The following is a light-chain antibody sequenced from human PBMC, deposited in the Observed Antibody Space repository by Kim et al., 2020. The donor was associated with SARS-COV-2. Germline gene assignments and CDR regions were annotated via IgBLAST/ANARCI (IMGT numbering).Light chain of an antibody. Sequence: ASVGDRVTITCRASQSISSWLAWYQQRPGKAPKLLIYDASSLESGVPSRFSGSGSGTEFTLTISSLQPDDFATYYCQQYNSYPLTFGGGTKVDIK. CDR3: QQYNSYPLT. CDR1: QSISSW. J-gene: IGKJ4*01. CDR2: DAS. V-gene: IGKV1-5*01.